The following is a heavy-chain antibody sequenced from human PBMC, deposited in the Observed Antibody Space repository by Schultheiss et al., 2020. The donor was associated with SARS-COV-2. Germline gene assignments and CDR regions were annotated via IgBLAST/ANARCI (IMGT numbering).Heavy chain of an antibody. CDR2: IDWDDDK. V-gene: IGHV2-70*12. D-gene: IGHD5-18*01. Sequence: TLSLTCAVYGGSFSGYYWSWIRQPPGKALEWLARIDWDDDKYYSTSLKSRLTITKDTSKNQVVLTMTNMDPVDTATYYCAHGVGGYSYWGQGTMVTVSS. CDR1: GGSFSGYY. CDR3: AHGVGGYSY. J-gene: IGHJ4*03.